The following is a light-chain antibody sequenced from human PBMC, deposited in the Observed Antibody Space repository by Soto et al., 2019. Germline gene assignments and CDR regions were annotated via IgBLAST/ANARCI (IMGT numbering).Light chain of an antibody. J-gene: IGKJ1*01. CDR3: QHYNSYSEA. CDR2: KAS. CDR1: QTISSW. Sequence: DIQITQSPSTISGSVGERVTITCRASQTISSWLAWYQQKPGKATKLLIYKASTLKSGVPSRFSGSGSGTEFTLTISSLQPDDFATYYCQHYNSYSEAVGKGNKVDIK. V-gene: IGKV1-5*03.